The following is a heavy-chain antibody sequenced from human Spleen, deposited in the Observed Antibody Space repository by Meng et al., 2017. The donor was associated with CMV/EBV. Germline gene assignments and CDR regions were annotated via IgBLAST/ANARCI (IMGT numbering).Heavy chain of an antibody. Sequence: SGYSFTSYWIGWVRQIPGKGLEWMGMIYPGDSDIRYSPSFQGQVTISADKSISTAYLQWNSLKASDTAMYYCARPPLPGYSSSWLVYWGQGTLVTVSS. J-gene: IGHJ4*02. D-gene: IGHD6-13*01. CDR3: ARPPLPGYSSSWLVY. CDR1: GYSFTSYW. V-gene: IGHV5-51*01. CDR2: IYPGDSDI.